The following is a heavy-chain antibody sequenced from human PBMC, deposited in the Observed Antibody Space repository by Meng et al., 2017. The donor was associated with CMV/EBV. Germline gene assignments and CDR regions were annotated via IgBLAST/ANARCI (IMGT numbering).Heavy chain of an antibody. V-gene: IGHV3-23*01. J-gene: IGHJ2*01. CDR1: GFTLSSYG. Sequence: SWAAAGFTLSSYGMSWVRQAPGKGLEWVSAISGSGGNTYYADSVKGRFTISRDNSKNSLSLQMSSLRAEDTAVYYCAKSRGSSYFDLWGRGTLVTVSS. D-gene: IGHD2-15*01. CDR2: ISGSGGNT. CDR3: AKSRGSSYFDL.